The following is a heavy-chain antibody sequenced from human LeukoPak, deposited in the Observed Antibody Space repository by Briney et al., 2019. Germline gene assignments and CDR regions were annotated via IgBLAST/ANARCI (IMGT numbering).Heavy chain of an antibody. CDR3: ARTLGYCSSTSCYKGSAFDI. CDR2: ISSSNSYI. V-gene: IGHV3-21*01. Sequence: PGGFLRLSCAASGFTFSSYSMKWVRQAPGKGLEWGSSISSSNSYIYYADSVKGRFTISRDNAKNSLYLQMNSLRAEDTAVYYCARTLGYCSSTSCYKGSAFDIWGRGTMVTVSS. D-gene: IGHD2-2*02. J-gene: IGHJ3*02. CDR1: GFTFSSYS.